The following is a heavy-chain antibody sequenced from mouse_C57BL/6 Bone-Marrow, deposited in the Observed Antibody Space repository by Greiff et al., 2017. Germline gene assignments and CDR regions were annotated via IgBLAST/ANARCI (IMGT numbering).Heavy chain of an antibody. D-gene: IGHD1-1*01. CDR2: IYPRDGST. V-gene: IGHV1-78*01. Sequence: AQLQESDAELVKPGASVKISCKVSGYTFTDHTIHWMKQRPEQGLEWIGYIYPRDGSTKYNEKFKGKATLTADKSSITVYMQLNSLTSEDSAVYFCARDYYGSSLYFDNWGRGTTLTVSS. CDR1: GYTFTDHT. CDR3: ARDYYGSSLYFDN. J-gene: IGHJ2*01.